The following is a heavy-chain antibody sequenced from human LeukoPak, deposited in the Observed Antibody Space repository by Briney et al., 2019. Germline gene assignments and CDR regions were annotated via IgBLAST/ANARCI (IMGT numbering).Heavy chain of an antibody. V-gene: IGHV4-38-2*02. D-gene: IGHD4-11*01. CDR1: GYSISSGYY. J-gene: IGHJ4*02. Sequence: SETLSLTCTVSGYSISSGYYWSWIRQPPGKGLEWIGEINHSGSINYNSSLKSRVTISVDTSKNQFSLKLSAVTAADSALYYCARAEINDYSRYWGQGIPVIVSS. CDR3: ARAEINDYSRY. CDR2: INHSGSI.